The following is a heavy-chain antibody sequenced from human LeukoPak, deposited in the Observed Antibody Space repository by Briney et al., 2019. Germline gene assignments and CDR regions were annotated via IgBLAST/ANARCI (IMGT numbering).Heavy chain of an antibody. V-gene: IGHV1-2*02. D-gene: IGHD3/OR15-3a*01. CDR1: GYIFSTYY. CDR3: ARGTGSSWFDP. CDR2: MNPNTGGT. J-gene: IGHJ5*02. Sequence: GASVKVSGMVSGYIFSTYYIHWMRQAPGQGLEWMGWMNPNTGGTTYAQNFQGRVTMTRDTSISTAYMQLSRLRFDDTAVYYCARGTGSSWFDPWGQGTLVTVSS.